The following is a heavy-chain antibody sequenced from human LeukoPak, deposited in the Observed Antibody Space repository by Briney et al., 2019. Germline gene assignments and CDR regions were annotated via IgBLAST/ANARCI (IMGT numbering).Heavy chain of an antibody. J-gene: IGHJ6*03. CDR1: GFTFSDYY. D-gene: IGHD3-3*01. V-gene: IGHV3-11*04. CDR3: AKNYDFWSGPYYMDV. Sequence: PGGSLRLSCAVSGFTFSDYYMSWIRQAPGRGLEWVSYISSSGNTIYYADSVKGRFTIARDNSENTLYLQMNSLRAEDTAVYYCAKNYDFWSGPYYMDVWGKGTTVTVSS. CDR2: ISSSGNTI.